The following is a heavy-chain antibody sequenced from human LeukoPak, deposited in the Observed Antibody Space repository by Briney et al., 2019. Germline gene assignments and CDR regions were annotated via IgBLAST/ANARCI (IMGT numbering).Heavy chain of an antibody. D-gene: IGHD6-13*01. CDR3: ARDLGRIAAAGLDP. Sequence: KSSETLSLTCTVSGGSISSYYWSWIRQPPGKGLGWIGYIYYSGSTNYNPSLKSRVTISVDTSKNQFSLKLSSVTAADTAVYYCARDLGRIAAAGLDPWGQGTLVTVSS. CDR2: IYYSGST. J-gene: IGHJ5*02. CDR1: GGSISSYY. V-gene: IGHV4-59*01.